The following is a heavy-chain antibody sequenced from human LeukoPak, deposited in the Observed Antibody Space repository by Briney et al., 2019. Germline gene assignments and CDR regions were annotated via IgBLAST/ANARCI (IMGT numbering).Heavy chain of an antibody. CDR1: GYTFTSYY. J-gene: IGHJ3*02. CDR2: INPSGGST. CDR3: ARETSRSYYVDAFDI. Sequence: AASVKVSCKASGYTFTSYYMHWVRQAPGQGLERMGIINPSGGSTSYAQKFQGRVTMTRDMSTSTVYMELSSLRSGDTAVYYCARETSRSYYVDAFDIWGQGTMVTVSS. V-gene: IGHV1-46*01. D-gene: IGHD1-26*01.